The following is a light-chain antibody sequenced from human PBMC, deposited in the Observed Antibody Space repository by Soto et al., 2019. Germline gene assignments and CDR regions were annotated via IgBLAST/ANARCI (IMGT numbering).Light chain of an antibody. CDR2: DVS. CDR3: SSYTSSSTYV. V-gene: IGLV2-14*01. Sequence: QSALTQPASVSGSPGQSITISCTGTSSDVGGYNYVSWYQQHPGKAPKLIIYDVSNRPSGVSNRFSGSKSGNTASLTISGLQAEDEADFHCSSYTSSSTYVFGTGTKLTVL. CDR1: SSDVGGYNY. J-gene: IGLJ1*01.